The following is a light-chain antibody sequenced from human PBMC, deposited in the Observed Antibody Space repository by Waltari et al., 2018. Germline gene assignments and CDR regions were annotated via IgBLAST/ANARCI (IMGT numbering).Light chain of an antibody. Sequence: EIVLTQYPATLSLSPGERATLSCRASQSVSSYLAWYQQKPGQAPRLLIYGASNRATGIPARFSGSGSGTDFTLTISSLEPEDFAVYYCQHRGDWPPTWTFGQGTKVEIK. V-gene: IGKV3-11*01. CDR1: QSVSSY. CDR2: GAS. J-gene: IGKJ1*01. CDR3: QHRGDWPPTWT.